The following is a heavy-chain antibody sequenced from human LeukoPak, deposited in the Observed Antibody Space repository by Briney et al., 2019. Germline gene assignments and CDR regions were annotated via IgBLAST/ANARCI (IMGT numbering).Heavy chain of an antibody. CDR2: IYPGDSDV. Sequence: GESLKISCKGSGYTFTSYWIGWVRQMPGKGLEWMGIIYPGDSDVRYNPSFQGQVTISADKSISTAYLQWSSLKASDTAMYYCARPIVGPKGSFDYWGQGTLVTVSS. CDR1: GYTFTSYW. J-gene: IGHJ4*02. CDR3: ARPIVGPKGSFDY. V-gene: IGHV5-51*01. D-gene: IGHD1-26*01.